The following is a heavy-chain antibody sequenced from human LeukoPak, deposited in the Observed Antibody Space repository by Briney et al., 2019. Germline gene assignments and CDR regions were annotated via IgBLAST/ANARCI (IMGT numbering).Heavy chain of an antibody. CDR1: GFTFSRYA. D-gene: IGHD3-3*01. CDR2: IRYDGSNK. Sequence: GGSLRLSCAASGFTFSRYAMHWVRQAPGKGLEWVAFIRYDGSNKYYADSVKGRFTISRDNSKNTLYLQMNSLRAEDTAVYYCAKDALWSGYCPLDYWGQGTLVTVSS. J-gene: IGHJ4*02. V-gene: IGHV3-30*02. CDR3: AKDALWSGYCPLDY.